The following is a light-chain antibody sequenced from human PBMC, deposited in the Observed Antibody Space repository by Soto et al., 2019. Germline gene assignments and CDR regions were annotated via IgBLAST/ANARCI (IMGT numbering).Light chain of an antibody. CDR3: QQRDNWPRT. V-gene: IGKV3-11*01. J-gene: IGKJ4*01. Sequence: EIVLTQSPATLSLSPGERATLSCRASQAVSRNLAWYQQRAGQAPRLLIYDIFNWATGIPARFSGSGSGTDFTLTISSLEPEDCAVYYCQQRDNWPRTFGGGTKVDI. CDR1: QAVSRN. CDR2: DIF.